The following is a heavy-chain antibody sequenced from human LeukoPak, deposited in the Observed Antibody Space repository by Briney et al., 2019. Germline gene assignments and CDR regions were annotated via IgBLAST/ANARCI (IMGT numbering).Heavy chain of an antibody. CDR1: GFTFSSYA. J-gene: IGHJ3*02. CDR2: ISGSGGST. Sequence: PGGSLRLSCAASGFTFSSYAMSWVRQAPGKGLGWVSAISGSGGSTSYADSVKGRFTISRDNSKNTLYLQMNSLRAEDTAVYYCAKVYYYGSGSYYNDAFDIWGQGTMVTVSS. CDR3: AKVYYYGSGSYYNDAFDI. V-gene: IGHV3-23*01. D-gene: IGHD3-10*01.